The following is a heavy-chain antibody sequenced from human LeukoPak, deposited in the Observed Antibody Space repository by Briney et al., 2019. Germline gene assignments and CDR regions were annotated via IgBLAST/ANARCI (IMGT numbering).Heavy chain of an antibody. J-gene: IGHJ4*02. CDR1: GGSISSYY. CDR3: ARGGRGYPQTY. V-gene: IGHV4-59*01. D-gene: IGHD5-12*01. CDR2: IYYSGST. Sequence: PSETLSLTCTVSGGSISSYYWSWVRQPPGKGLGWIGYIYYSGSTNYNTSLKSRATISVDTSKNQFSLKLSSVTAADTAVYYCARGGRGYPQTYSGQGTLVTVSS.